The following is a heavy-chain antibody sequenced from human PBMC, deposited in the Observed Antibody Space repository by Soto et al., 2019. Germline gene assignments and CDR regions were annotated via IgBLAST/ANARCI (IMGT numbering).Heavy chain of an antibody. D-gene: IGHD6-19*01. Sequence: PGGSLRLSCAASGFTLSDYWMSWVRQAPGKGLEWVANIKEDESEKYYVDSVKGRFTIFRDNAKNSLYLQMNSLRVDDTAMYFCARDEGTGWSGLYAFDVWGQGTTVTVSS. V-gene: IGHV3-7*03. CDR3: ARDEGTGWSGLYAFDV. CDR1: GFTLSDYW. J-gene: IGHJ3*01. CDR2: IKEDESEK.